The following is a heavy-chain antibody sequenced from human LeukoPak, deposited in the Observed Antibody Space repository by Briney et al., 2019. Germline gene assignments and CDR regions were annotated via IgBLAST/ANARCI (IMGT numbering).Heavy chain of an antibody. CDR2: IDPTDSYT. CDR1: GYSFTNYW. V-gene: IGHV5-10-1*01. J-gene: IGHJ4*02. CDR3: ARLPGIAVAGTSYYFDD. D-gene: IGHD6-19*01. Sequence: AGESLKISCQGSGYSFTNYWINWVRQMPGKGLEWMGRIDPTDSYTNYSPSFQGHVTISVDKSISTAYLQWSSLKASDTAIYYCARLPGIAVAGTSYYFDDWGQGTLVTVSS.